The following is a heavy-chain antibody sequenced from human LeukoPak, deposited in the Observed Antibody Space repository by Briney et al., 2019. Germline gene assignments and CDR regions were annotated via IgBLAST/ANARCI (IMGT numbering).Heavy chain of an antibody. CDR2: IRSKANSYAT. Sequence: GGSLRLSCAASGFTFSGSAMHWVRQASGKGLEWVGRIRSKANSYATAYAASVKGRFTISRDDSKNTAYLQMNSLKTEDTAVYYCARGYYDGSDFEYFQHWGQGTLVTVSS. D-gene: IGHD3-22*01. J-gene: IGHJ1*01. V-gene: IGHV3-73*01. CDR3: ARGYYDGSDFEYFQH. CDR1: GFTFSGSA.